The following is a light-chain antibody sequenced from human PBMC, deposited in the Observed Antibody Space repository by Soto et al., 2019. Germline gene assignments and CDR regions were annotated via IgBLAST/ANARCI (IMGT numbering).Light chain of an antibody. Sequence: EIVMTQSPATLSVSPGERATLSCRASQSVGSNLAWYQQKPGQAPRLLIDGASTRDSGSQAQFSGSGSGTGFTPTISSPQSEDFAVYYCEHYNNWPPWAFGQGTKVEIK. CDR1: QSVGSN. CDR2: GAS. J-gene: IGKJ1*01. V-gene: IGKV3-15*01. CDR3: EHYNNWPPWA.